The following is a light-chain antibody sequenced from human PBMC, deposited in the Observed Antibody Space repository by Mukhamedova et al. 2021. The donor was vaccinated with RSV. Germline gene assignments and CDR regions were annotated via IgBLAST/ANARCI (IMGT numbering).Light chain of an antibody. CDR3: QQYYSTPWT. Sequence: RATINCKSSQSVLYSSNNKNYLAWYQQKPGQPPKLLIYWASTRESGVPDRFSGSGSGTDFTLTISSLQAEDVAVYYCQQYYSTPWT. CDR1: QSVLYSSNNKNY. V-gene: IGKV4-1*01. CDR2: WAS. J-gene: IGKJ1*01.